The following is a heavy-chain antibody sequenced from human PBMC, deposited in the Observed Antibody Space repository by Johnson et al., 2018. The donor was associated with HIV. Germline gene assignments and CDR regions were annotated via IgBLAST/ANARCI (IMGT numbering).Heavy chain of an antibody. CDR2: IYSGGST. V-gene: IGHV3-66*04. J-gene: IGHJ3*02. CDR1: GFTFSNAW. CDR3: ARQNLSYGAFDI. Sequence: VQLVESGGGLVKPGGSLRLSCAASGFTFSNAWMSWVRQAPGKGLEWVSVIYSGGSTYYADSVKGRFTISRDNAKNSLYLQLNSLRAEDTAVYYCARQNLSYGAFDIWGQGTMVTVSS. D-gene: IGHD3-16*01.